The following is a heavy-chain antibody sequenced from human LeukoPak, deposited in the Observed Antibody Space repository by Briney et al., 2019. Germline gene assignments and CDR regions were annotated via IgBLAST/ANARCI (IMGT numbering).Heavy chain of an antibody. J-gene: IGHJ4*02. Sequence: SETLSLTCTVSGGSLSSGSYYWGWIRQPPGKGLEWIGTIYYSRTTYHNPSLKSRVTMSIDTSKNQFSLKLNSVTAADTAVYYCARGSWYSSGVWPVFDHWGQGTLITVSS. V-gene: IGHV4-39*07. D-gene: IGHD6-19*01. CDR2: IYYSRTT. CDR1: GGSLSSGSYY. CDR3: ARGSWYSSGVWPVFDH.